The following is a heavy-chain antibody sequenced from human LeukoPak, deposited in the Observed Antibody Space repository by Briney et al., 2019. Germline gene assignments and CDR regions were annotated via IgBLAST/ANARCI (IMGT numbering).Heavy chain of an antibody. CDR1: GFTFSSYS. D-gene: IGHD3-10*01. J-gene: IGHJ6*02. V-gene: IGHV3-21*04. CDR2: ISSSSSYI. Sequence: GGSLRLSCAASGFTFSSYSMNWVRQAPGKGLEWVSSISSSSSYIYYADSVKGRFTISRDNAKKSLSLLLNSLRAEDTAVYYCARPQPRGDYYGMDVWGQGTTVTVSS. CDR3: ARPQPRGDYYGMDV.